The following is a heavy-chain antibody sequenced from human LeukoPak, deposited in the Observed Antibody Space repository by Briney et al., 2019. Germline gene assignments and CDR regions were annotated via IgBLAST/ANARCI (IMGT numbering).Heavy chain of an antibody. CDR2: INPSGGST. Sequence: ASVKVSCKASGYTFTSYYMHWVRQAPGQGLEWMGIINPSGGSTSYAQKFQGRVTMTRDTSTSTVYMELSSLRSEDTAVYYCARARTNYDFWTGFDYWGRGTLVTVSS. CDR1: GYTFTSYY. V-gene: IGHV1-46*01. J-gene: IGHJ4*02. CDR3: ARARTNYDFWTGFDY. D-gene: IGHD3-3*01.